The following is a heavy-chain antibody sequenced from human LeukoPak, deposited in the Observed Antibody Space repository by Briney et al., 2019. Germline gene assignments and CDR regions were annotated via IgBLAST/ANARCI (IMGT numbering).Heavy chain of an antibody. Sequence: SETLSLTCTVSGGSISSSSYYWGWIRQPPGKGLEWIGSIYYSGSTYYNPSLRSRVTISVDTSKNQFSLKLSSVTAADTAEYYCARQAGPPDYWGQGTLVTVSS. J-gene: IGHJ4*02. V-gene: IGHV4-39*01. CDR2: IYYSGST. D-gene: IGHD6-19*01. CDR3: ARQAGPPDY. CDR1: GGSISSSSYY.